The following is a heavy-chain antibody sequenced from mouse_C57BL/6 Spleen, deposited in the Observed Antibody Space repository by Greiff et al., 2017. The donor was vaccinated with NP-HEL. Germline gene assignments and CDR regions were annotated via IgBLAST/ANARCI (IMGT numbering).Heavy chain of an antibody. D-gene: IGHD2-2*01. V-gene: IGHV1-50*01. J-gene: IGHJ2*01. CDR3: ARKGGYPFDY. CDR2: IDPSDSYT. Sequence: QVQLQQPGAELVKPGASVKLSCKASGYTFTSYWMQWVKQRPGQGLEWIGEIDPSDSYTNYNQKFKGKATLTVDTSASPAYMQRSSLTSEDSAVYYCARKGGYPFDYWGQGTTLTVSS. CDR1: GYTFTSYW.